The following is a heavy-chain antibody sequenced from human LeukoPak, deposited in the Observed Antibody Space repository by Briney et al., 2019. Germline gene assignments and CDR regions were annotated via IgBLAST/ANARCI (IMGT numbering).Heavy chain of an antibody. CDR3: ARGRNYYDTSDFYEGDGFDI. CDR1: GYTFTGYY. D-gene: IGHD3-22*01. Sequence: ASVKVSGKASGYTFTGYYMHWVRQAPGQGLEWMGCINPNSGGTNYAQKFQGRVTMTRDTSSTAAYMELSRLRSDDTAVYYCARGRNYYDTSDFYEGDGFDIWDQGTMVTVSS. V-gene: IGHV1-2*02. J-gene: IGHJ3*02. CDR2: INPNSGGT.